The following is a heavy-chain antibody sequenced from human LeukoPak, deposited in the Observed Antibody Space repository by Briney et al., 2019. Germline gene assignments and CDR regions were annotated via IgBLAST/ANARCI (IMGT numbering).Heavy chain of an antibody. CDR3: ARVEDIVVVPAAHAYYFDY. Sequence: GASVKVSCKASGYTFTGYYMHWVRQAPGQGLEWMGWINPNSGGTNYAQKFQGRVTMTRDTSISTAYMELSRLRSDDTAVYYCARVEDIVVVPAAHAYYFDYWGQGTLVTVSS. CDR1: GYTFTGYY. V-gene: IGHV1-2*02. J-gene: IGHJ4*02. CDR2: INPNSGGT. D-gene: IGHD2-2*01.